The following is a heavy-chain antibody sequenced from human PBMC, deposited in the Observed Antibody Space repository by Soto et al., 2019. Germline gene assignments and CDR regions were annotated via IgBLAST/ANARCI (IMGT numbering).Heavy chain of an antibody. Sequence: GGSLRLSCAASGFTFSSYAMSWVRQAPGKGLEWVSAISGSGGSTYYADSVKGRFTISRDNSKNTLYLQMNSLRAEDTAVYYCAKDFMITFGGVIVRGIDYWGQGTLVTVSS. V-gene: IGHV3-23*01. CDR3: AKDFMITFGGVIVRGIDY. D-gene: IGHD3-16*02. CDR2: ISGSGGST. J-gene: IGHJ4*02. CDR1: GFTFSSYA.